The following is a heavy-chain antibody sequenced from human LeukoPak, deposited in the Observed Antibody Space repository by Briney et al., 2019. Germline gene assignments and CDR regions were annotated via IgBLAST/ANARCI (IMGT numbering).Heavy chain of an antibody. Sequence: GGCLRLSCAASGLTFTNVRMSWVPQAPGMGLEWVGRINGETDGGTIYYDARVTGTFTISRDTPKNEMYLQMDSQTTEDTAVYYWNTGWVVVHGTAYWGQGAVVTVSS. CDR1: GLTFTNVR. D-gene: IGHD2-2*01. V-gene: IGHV3-15*01. CDR2: INGETDGGTI. J-gene: IGHJ4*02. CDR3: NTGWVVVHGTAY.